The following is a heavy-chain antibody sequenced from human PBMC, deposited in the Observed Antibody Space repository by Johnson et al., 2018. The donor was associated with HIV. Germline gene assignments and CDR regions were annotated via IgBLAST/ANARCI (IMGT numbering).Heavy chain of an antibody. CDR2: ISYDGSNK. D-gene: IGHD2-21*01. Sequence: VQLVESGGGVVRPGRSLRLSCAASGFTFSSYAMHWVRQAPGKGLEWVAVISYDGSNKYYADSVKGRFTISRDNSKNTLDLQMNSLRAEDTAVYYCSTHIVVVIAIRNAFDIWGQGTMVTVSS. CDR1: GFTFSSYA. J-gene: IGHJ3*02. V-gene: IGHV3-30*04. CDR3: STHIVVVIAIRNAFDI.